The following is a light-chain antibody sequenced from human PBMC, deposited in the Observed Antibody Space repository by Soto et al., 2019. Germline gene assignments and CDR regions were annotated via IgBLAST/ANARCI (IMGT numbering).Light chain of an antibody. Sequence: QLVLTQSPSASASLGASVKLTCTLSSGYSTYAIAWHQQQPKKGPRYLMKVNSDGSHIKGDGIPDRFSGSRSGPERHLTISSLQSEDEADYYCQTWDTGIRVFGGGTKVTVL. J-gene: IGLJ2*01. CDR1: SGYSTYA. V-gene: IGLV4-69*01. CDR2: VNSDGSH. CDR3: QTWDTGIRV.